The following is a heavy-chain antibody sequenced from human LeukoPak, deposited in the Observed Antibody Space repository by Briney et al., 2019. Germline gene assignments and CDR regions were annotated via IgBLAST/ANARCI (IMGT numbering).Heavy chain of an antibody. CDR2: IHSNGNT. CDR3: ARGVPYFDPSGDIYIDAFDI. Sequence: SETLSLTCTVPGGSINDYYWTWSRQTPGKRLEWLGYIHSNGNTSYSPSLKRRVIMSVDTSKNHCSLRLSSVTTADTAVYYCARGVPYFDPSGDIYIDAFDIWGQGTMVTVSS. D-gene: IGHD2-15*01. CDR1: GGSINDYY. J-gene: IGHJ3*02. V-gene: IGHV4-59*01.